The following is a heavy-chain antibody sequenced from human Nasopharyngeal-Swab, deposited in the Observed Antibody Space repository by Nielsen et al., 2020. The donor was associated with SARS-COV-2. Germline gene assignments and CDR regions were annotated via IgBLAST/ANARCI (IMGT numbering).Heavy chain of an antibody. D-gene: IGHD2-15*01. CDR1: GGSISSGSYY. CDR2: IYYSGST. CDR3: AMAGPGVAATLNWFDP. V-gene: IGHV4-31*02. Sequence: SETLSLTWTVSGGSISSGSYYWSSIRQHPGKGLEWIGYIYYSGSTYYNPSLKSRVTISVDTSKNQFSLKLSSVTAADTAVYYCAMAGPGVAATLNWFDPWGQGTLVTVSS. J-gene: IGHJ5*02.